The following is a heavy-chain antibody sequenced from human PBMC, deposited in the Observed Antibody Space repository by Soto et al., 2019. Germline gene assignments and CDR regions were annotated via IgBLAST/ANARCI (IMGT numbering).Heavy chain of an antibody. Sequence: SVKVSCKASGGTFSRYAISWVRQAPGQGLEWMGGIIPIFGTANYAQKFQGRVTITADESTSTAYMELSSLRSEDTAVYYCAREVLKTDSSGFREGWYFDLWGRGTLVTVSS. CDR3: AREVLKTDSSGFREGWYFDL. CDR1: GGTFSRYA. D-gene: IGHD6-19*01. J-gene: IGHJ2*01. V-gene: IGHV1-69*13. CDR2: IIPIFGTA.